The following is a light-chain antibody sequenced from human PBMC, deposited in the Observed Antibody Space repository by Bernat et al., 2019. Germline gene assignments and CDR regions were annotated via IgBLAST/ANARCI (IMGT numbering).Light chain of an antibody. V-gene: IGKV3-15*01. Sequence: EIVMTQSPATLSVSPGERATLSCRASQSVSSNLAWYQQKSGQAPSLLIYGASTRATGVPARFSGSGSGTEFTLTISSLQSEDSAVYSCQQYNKWPPGTFGQGTRLEIK. J-gene: IGKJ5*01. CDR3: QQYNKWPPGT. CDR2: GAS. CDR1: QSVSSN.